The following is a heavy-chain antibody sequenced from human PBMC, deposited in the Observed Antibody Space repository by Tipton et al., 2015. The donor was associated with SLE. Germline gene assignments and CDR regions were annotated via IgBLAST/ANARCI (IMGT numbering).Heavy chain of an antibody. J-gene: IGHJ3*02. CDR3: ARVSTMIVVVIPDAFDI. D-gene: IGHD3-22*01. Sequence: TLSLTCTVSGGSISSHYWSWIRQPPGKGLEWIGYIYYSGSTNYNPSLKSRVTISVDTSKNQFSLKLSSVTAADTAVYYCARVSTMIVVVIPDAFDIWGQGTMVTVSS. CDR2: IYYSGST. V-gene: IGHV4-59*11. CDR1: GGSISSHY.